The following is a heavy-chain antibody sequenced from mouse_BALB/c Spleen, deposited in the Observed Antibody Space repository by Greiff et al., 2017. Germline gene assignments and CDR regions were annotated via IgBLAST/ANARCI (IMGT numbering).Heavy chain of an antibody. J-gene: IGHJ4*01. D-gene: IGHD2-3*01. Sequence: EVKLQESGPGLVKPSQSLSLTCSVTGYSITSGYYWNWIRQFPGNKLEWMGYISYDGSNNYNPSLKNRISITRDTSKNQFFLKLNSVTTEDTATYYCARMGYAMDDWGQGTSVTVSS. CDR3: ARMGYAMDD. V-gene: IGHV3-6*02. CDR2: ISYDGSN. CDR1: GYSITSGYY.